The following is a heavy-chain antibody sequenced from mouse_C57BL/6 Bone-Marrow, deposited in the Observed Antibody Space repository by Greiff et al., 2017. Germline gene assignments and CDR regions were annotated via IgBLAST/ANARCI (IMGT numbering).Heavy chain of an antibody. Sequence: QVQLKQPGAELVRPGTSVKLSCKASGYTFTSYWMHWVKQRPGQGLEWIGVIDPSDSYTNYNQKFKGKATLTVDTSSSTAYMQLSSLTSEDSAVYYCARRGDGYYPFDYWGQGTTLTVSS. CDR3: ARRGDGYYPFDY. CDR2: IDPSDSYT. V-gene: IGHV1-59*01. J-gene: IGHJ2*01. CDR1: GYTFTSYW. D-gene: IGHD2-3*01.